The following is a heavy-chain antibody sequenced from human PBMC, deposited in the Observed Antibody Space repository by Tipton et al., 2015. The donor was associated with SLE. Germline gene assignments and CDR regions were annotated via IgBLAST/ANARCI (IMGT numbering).Heavy chain of an antibody. CDR1: GYSISSGFS. CDR2: ITHDGSA. CDR3: RVKARDYYYMDV. J-gene: IGHJ6*03. D-gene: IGHD3-22*01. Sequence: TLSLTCTVSGYSISSGFSWGWIRQPPGKGLEWIGEITHDGSANYNPSLKSRLTMSVDTSKNQVSLKVTSVTAADTAVYFCRVKARDYYYMDVWGKGTTVTVSS. V-gene: IGHV4-38-2*02.